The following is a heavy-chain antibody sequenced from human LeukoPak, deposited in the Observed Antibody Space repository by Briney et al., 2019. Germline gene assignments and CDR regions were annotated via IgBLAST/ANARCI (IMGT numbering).Heavy chain of an antibody. CDR3: ARESVYWDVGRGLG. V-gene: IGHV3-48*03. Sequence: PGGSLRLSCAASGFTFSSYEMNWVRQAPGKGLEWVSYISSSGSTIYYADSVKGRFTISRDNAKNSLYLQMNSLRAEDTAVYYCARESVYWDVGRGLGWGQGTLVTVSS. CDR1: GFTFSSYE. J-gene: IGHJ4*02. CDR2: ISSSGSTI. D-gene: IGHD1-26*01.